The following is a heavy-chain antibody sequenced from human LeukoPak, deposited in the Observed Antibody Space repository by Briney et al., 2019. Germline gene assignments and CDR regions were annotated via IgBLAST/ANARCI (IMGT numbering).Heavy chain of an antibody. CDR2: ISWNSGSI. Sequence: GGSLRLSCAAYGFTFDDYAMHWVRQAPGKGLEWVSGISWNSGSIGYADSVKGRFTISRDNAKNSLYLQMNSLIAEDTAWYYCAKDLPHYYDSSGYFDYWGEGTLVTVSS. CDR3: AKDLPHYYDSSGYFDY. V-gene: IGHV3-9*01. J-gene: IGHJ4*02. D-gene: IGHD3-22*01. CDR1: GFTFDDYA.